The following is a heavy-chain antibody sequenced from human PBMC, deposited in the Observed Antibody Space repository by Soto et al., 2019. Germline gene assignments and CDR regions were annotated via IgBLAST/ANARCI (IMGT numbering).Heavy chain of an antibody. CDR3: ARDSDYYSSGSFDY. D-gene: IGHD3-10*01. Sequence: WIRQRPXXXXXWIGNIYYSGSSYNNPSLKSRVTISVNTXXXXXSLNLRSVTAADTAVYYCARDSDYYSSGSFDYWGQGTLVTVS. CDR2: IYYSGSS. V-gene: IGHV4-31*02. J-gene: IGHJ4*02.